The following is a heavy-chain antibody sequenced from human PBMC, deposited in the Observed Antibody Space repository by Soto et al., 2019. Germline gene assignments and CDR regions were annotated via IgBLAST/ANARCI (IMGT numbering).Heavy chain of an antibody. CDR3: ARDFGGYTTGKDAEYFQH. CDR2: ISYDGSNK. D-gene: IGHD3-16*02. V-gene: IGHV3-30-3*01. J-gene: IGHJ1*01. Sequence: GGFLRLSCAASGFTFSSYAMHWVRQAPGKGLEWVAVISYDGSNKYYADSVKGRFTISRDNSKNTLYLQMNSLRAEDTAVYYCARDFGGYTTGKDAEYFQHWGQGTLVTVSS. CDR1: GFTFSSYA.